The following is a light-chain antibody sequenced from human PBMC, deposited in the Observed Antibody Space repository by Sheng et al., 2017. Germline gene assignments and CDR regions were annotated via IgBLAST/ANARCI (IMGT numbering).Light chain of an antibody. Sequence: EIVMTQSPATLSVSPGERATLSCRASQSVRSNLAWYQQKPGQAPRLLIYDASTRATGIPARFSGSGSGTEFTLTVSSLQSEDFAVYFCQQYNNWPPLYXFGQGTKLEI. CDR2: DAS. CDR1: QSVRSN. CDR3: QQYNNWPPLYX. V-gene: IGKV3-15*01. J-gene: IGKJ2*01.